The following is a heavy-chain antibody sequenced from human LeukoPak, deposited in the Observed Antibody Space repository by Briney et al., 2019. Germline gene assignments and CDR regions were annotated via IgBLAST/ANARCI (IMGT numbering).Heavy chain of an antibody. CDR1: GYSFTSYW. V-gene: IGHV5-51*01. J-gene: IGHJ2*01. CDR3: ARDGRDSSDDWYFDL. D-gene: IGHD3-22*01. Sequence: GEALKISCKGSGYSFTSYWIGWVRQMPGKGLEWMGIIYPGDSDTRYSPSFQGQVTISADKSISTAYLQWSSLKASDTAVYYCARDGRDSSDDWYFDLWGRGTLVTVSS. CDR2: IYPGDSDT.